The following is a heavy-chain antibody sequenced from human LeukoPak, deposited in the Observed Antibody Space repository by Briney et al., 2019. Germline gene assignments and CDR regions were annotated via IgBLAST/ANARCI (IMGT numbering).Heavy chain of an antibody. J-gene: IGHJ6*02. Sequence: SETLSLTYTVSGGSISSSSYYWGWIRQPPGKGLGWIRSVYYGGSTYYNPSLKSRVTISVDTSKNQFSLKLSSVTAADTAVYYCATVDYYYYGMDVWGQGTTVTVSS. V-gene: IGHV4-39*01. CDR3: ATVDYYYYGMDV. CDR1: GGSISSSSYY. CDR2: VYYGGST.